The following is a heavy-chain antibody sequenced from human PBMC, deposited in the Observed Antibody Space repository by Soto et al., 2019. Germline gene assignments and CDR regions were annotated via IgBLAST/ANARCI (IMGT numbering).Heavy chain of an antibody. Sequence: QVTVKESGPVLVKPTETLTLTCTVSGFSLSNAGLGVSWIRQPPGKALEWLAHIFSNDEKSYSTSLKSRLTISKDPSKSQVVLTMTNMDPVDTATHYCASTYTTSWYWFDPWGQGTLVTVSS. CDR2: IFSNDEK. CDR1: GFSLSNAGLG. V-gene: IGHV2-26*04. CDR3: ASTYTTSWYWFDP. J-gene: IGHJ5*02. D-gene: IGHD6-13*01.